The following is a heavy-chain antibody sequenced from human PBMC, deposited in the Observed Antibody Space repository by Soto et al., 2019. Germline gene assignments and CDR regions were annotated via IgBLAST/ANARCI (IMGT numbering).Heavy chain of an antibody. CDR3: EIGSEGLNSTFDD. V-gene: IGHV3-21*06. D-gene: IGHD1-1*01. Sequence: PGGSLRLSCAASGFTFTRYSMNWVRQAPGKGLEWVSSISSTTNYIYYGDSMKGRFTISRDNAKNSLYLEMNSLRAEDTSVYYCEIGSEGLNSTFDDWGQGTLVTVS. CDR1: GFTFTRYS. J-gene: IGHJ4*02. CDR2: ISSTTNYI.